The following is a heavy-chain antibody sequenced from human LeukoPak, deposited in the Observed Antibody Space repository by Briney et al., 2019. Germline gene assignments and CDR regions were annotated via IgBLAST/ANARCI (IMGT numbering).Heavy chain of an antibody. D-gene: IGHD3-22*01. J-gene: IGHJ4*02. CDR1: GSTFSSYG. CDR3: AKSKSSGYGFNY. Sequence: GGSLRLSCAASGSTFSSYGMHWVRQAPGKGLEWAAVISYDGSNKYYADSVKGRFTISRDNSKNTLYLQMNSLRAEDTAVYYCAKSKSSGYGFNYWGQGTLVTVSS. CDR2: ISYDGSNK. V-gene: IGHV3-30*18.